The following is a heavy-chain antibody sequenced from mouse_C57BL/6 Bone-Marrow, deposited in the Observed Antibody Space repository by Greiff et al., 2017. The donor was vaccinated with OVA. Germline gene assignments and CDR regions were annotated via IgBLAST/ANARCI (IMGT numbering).Heavy chain of an antibody. CDR2: INPGSGGT. V-gene: IGHV1-54*01. CDR1: GYASTNYL. J-gene: IGHJ3*01. Sequence: QVQLQQSGAELVRPGTSVKVSCKASGYASTNYLIEWVKQRPGQGLEWIGVINPGSGGTNYNEKFKGKATLTADKSSSTAYMQLSSLTSEDSAVYFCAREKDPSWFAYWGQGTLVTVSA. CDR3: AREKDPSWFAY.